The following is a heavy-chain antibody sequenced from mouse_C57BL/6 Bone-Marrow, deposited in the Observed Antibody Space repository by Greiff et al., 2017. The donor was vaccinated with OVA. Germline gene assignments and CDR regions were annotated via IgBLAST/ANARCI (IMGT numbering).Heavy chain of an antibody. V-gene: IGHV1-50*01. CDR2: IDPSDSYT. CDR1: GYTFTSYW. J-gene: IGHJ3*01. CDR3: ARFGEGYYYGSSYVAY. Sequence: VQLQQPGAELVKPGASVKLSCKASGYTFTSYWMQWVKQRPGQGLEWIGEIDPSDSYTNYNQKFKGKATLTVDTSSSTAYMQLSSLTSEDSAVYYCARFGEGYYYGSSYVAYWGQGTLVTVSA. D-gene: IGHD1-1*01.